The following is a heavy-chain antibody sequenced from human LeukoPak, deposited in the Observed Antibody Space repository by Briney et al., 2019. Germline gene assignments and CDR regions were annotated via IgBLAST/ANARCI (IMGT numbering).Heavy chain of an antibody. CDR1: GGSISSYY. D-gene: IGHD4-17*01. V-gene: IGHV4-59*08. Sequence: PSETLSLTCTVSGGSISSYYWSWIRQPPGKGLEWIGYIYYSGSTNYNPPLKSRVTISVDTSKNQFSLKLSSVTAADTAVYYCARHTGDYLAFDIWGQGTMVTVSS. CDR3: ARHTGDYLAFDI. CDR2: IYYSGST. J-gene: IGHJ3*02.